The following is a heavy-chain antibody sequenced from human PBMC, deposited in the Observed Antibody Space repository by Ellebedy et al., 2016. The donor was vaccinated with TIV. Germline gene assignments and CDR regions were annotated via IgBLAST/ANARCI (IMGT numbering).Heavy chain of an antibody. J-gene: IGHJ5*02. D-gene: IGHD1-14*01. CDR3: ARMYDDKSGGTIWFDP. CDR1: GYPFTDNY. CDR2: INPNSGAT. Sequence: ASVKVSCXASGYPFTDNYVSWVRQAPGQGLEWMGLINPNSGATGYAQKFQGRVTMTRNTATGTAYMELRGLKSEDSAVYYCARMYDDKSGGTIWFDPWGQGKQVTVSS. V-gene: IGHV1-8*01.